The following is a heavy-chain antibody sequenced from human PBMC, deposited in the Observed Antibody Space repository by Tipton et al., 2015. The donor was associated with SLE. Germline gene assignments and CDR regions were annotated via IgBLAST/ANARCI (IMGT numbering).Heavy chain of an antibody. J-gene: IGHJ5*02. CDR2: IHPGGTS. CDR1: GGPFIDAY. V-gene: IGHV4-34*01. CDR3: ARKRKRLLQWLPLDL. D-gene: IGHD3-3*01. Sequence: TLSLTCAVYGGPFIDAYWVWIHQAPGGGLEWIGEIHPGGTSIYNPSLESRVTMSIDTSRKQISLKVSSVTDADAAMYYCARKRKRLLQWLPLDLWGQGTLVAVSS.